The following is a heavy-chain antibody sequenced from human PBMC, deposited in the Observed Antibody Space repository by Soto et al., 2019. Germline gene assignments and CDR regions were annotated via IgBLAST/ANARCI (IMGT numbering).Heavy chain of an antibody. CDR3: ARNRKYIAARPTYYYYYMDV. D-gene: IGHD6-6*01. V-gene: IGHV4-31*03. Sequence: PSETLSLTCTVSGGYISSGGCYWSWIRQHPGKGLEWIGYIYYSGSTYYNPSPKSRVTISVDTSKNQFSPKLSSVTAADTAVYYCARNRKYIAARPTYYYYYMDVWGKGTTVTVSS. CDR1: GGYISSGGCY. CDR2: IYYSGST. J-gene: IGHJ6*03.